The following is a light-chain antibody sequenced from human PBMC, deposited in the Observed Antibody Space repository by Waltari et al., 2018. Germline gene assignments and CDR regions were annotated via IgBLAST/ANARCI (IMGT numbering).Light chain of an antibody. V-gene: IGKV1-5*03. CDR1: KRIRSW. CDR3: QQYDSFRT. Sequence: DIQMTQSPSTLSPSVGDIVTITCRASKRIRSWLTWYQQKPGKAPKLLIYKASTLESGVPSRFSGSGSGTEFTLTISRLQPDDFATYYCQQYDSFRTFGQGTKVEVK. CDR2: KAS. J-gene: IGKJ1*01.